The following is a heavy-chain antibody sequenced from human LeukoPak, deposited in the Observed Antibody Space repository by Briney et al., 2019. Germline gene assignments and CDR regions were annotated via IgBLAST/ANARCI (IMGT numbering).Heavy chain of an antibody. Sequence: GGSLRLSCAVSGFTFSSYAMSWVRQPPGKGLVWFSAISGSGGSTYYADSVKGRFTISRDNSKNTLYLQMNSLRAEDTAVYYCAKGLRFLDLDYWGQGTLVTVSS. D-gene: IGHD3-3*01. CDR3: AKGLRFLDLDY. CDR2: ISGSGGST. CDR1: GFTFSSYA. V-gene: IGHV3-23*01. J-gene: IGHJ4*02.